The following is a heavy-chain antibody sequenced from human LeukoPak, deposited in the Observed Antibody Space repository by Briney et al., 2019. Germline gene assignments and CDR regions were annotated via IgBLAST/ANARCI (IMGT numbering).Heavy chain of an antibody. V-gene: IGHV1-2*02. CDR3: ARVRLLWFGELTYYFDY. D-gene: IGHD3-10*01. CDR2: INPNSGGT. CDR1: GYTFTGYY. Sequence: GASVKVSCKASGYTFTGYYMHWVRQAPGQGLEWVGWINPNSGGTNYAQKFQGRVTMTRDTSISTAYMELSRLRSDDTAVYYCARVRLLWFGELTYYFDYWGQGTLVTVSS. J-gene: IGHJ4*02.